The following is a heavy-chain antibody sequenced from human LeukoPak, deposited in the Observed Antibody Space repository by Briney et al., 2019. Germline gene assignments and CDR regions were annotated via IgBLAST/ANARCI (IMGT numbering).Heavy chain of an antibody. Sequence: ASVKVSCKASGYTFTVYYMHWVRQAPGQGLEWMGRINPNSGGTNYAQKFQGRVTMTRDTSISTAYMELSRLRSDDTAVYYCARDSGWSNDAFDIRGQGTMVTVSS. CDR1: GYTFTVYY. CDR2: INPNSGGT. V-gene: IGHV1-2*06. J-gene: IGHJ3*02. D-gene: IGHD6-19*01. CDR3: ARDSGWSNDAFDI.